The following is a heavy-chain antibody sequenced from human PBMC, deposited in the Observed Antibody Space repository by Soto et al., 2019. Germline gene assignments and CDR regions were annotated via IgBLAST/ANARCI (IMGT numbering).Heavy chain of an antibody. CDR2: ISRSSTGI. D-gene: IGHD3-10*01. CDR3: ARAVTWALDA. J-gene: IGHJ6*02. CDR1: GFTFSLYS. V-gene: IGHV3-48*02. Sequence: EVQLVESGGGLVQPGGSLRLSCAASGFTFSLYSMSWVRQAPGKGLEWVSYISRSSTGIHYADSVKGRFTISRDDATNSMHLQMNSLRDGGTAVYYCARAVTWALDAWGQGTTVSISS.